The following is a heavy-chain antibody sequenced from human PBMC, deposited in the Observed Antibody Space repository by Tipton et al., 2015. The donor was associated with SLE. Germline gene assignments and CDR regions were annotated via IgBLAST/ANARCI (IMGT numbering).Heavy chain of an antibody. CDR2: INHSGST. CDR1: GGSFSGYY. J-gene: IGHJ3*02. V-gene: IGHV4-34*01. Sequence: TLSLTCAVYGGSFSGYYWSWIRQPPGKGLEWIGEINHSGSTTYNPSLKSRVTISVDTSKNQFSLKLCSVTAADTGVIYCARAPDRKVGNGGVDICGQGRAVAVAS. CDR3: ARAPDRKVGNGGVDI. D-gene: IGHD4-23*01.